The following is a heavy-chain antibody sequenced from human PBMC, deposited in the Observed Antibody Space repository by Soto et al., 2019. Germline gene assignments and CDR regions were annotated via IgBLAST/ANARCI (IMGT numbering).Heavy chain of an antibody. Sequence: QVHLVQSGAEAKKPGASVKVSCKASNYTFINYGIGWVRQAPGQGLEWMGWVSPSYGKTYHSHKFQGRVNMTSDTSTGTVYTQLRSLISDVTAAYFCAREGVALAPLPDACFACWGQGTLVNVS. J-gene: IGHJ5*01. CDR3: AREGVALAPLPDACFAC. CDR2: VSPSYGKT. CDR1: NYTFINYG. D-gene: IGHD2-21*01. V-gene: IGHV1-18*04.